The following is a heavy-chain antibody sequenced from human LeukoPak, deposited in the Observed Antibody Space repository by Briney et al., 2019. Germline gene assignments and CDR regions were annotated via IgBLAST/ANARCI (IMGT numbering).Heavy chain of an antibody. D-gene: IGHD3-22*01. J-gene: IGHJ4*02. Sequence: GGSLRLSCAASGISFASYWVTWVRQAPGKGLEWVANIGQAGTETVHVGSVKGRFTISRDNARKLLFLQMNSLRADDTGVYNCAIPSSYAGSRYYHAYWGQGTLVSVSS. CDR2: IGQAGTET. V-gene: IGHV3-7*01. CDR3: AIPSSYAGSRYYHAY. CDR1: GISFASYW.